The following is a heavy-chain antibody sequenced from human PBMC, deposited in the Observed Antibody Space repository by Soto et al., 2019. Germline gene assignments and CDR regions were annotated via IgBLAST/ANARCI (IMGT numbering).Heavy chain of an antibody. D-gene: IGHD5-12*01. J-gene: IGHJ6*02. CDR3: ASSVAKYYYYGMDV. CDR2: IIPICGTA. CDR1: GGTFRSYA. Sequence: QVQLVQSGAEVKKPGSSVKVSCKASGGTFRSYAISWVRQAPGQGLEWMGGIIPICGTANYAQKFQGRVTITAAGATSTAYMELSSLRSEDTAVYYCASSVAKYYYYGMDVWGQGTTVTVSS. V-gene: IGHV1-69*12.